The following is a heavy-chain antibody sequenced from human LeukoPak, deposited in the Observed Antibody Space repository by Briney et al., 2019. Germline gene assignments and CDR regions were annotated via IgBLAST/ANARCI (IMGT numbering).Heavy chain of an antibody. CDR2: ISGSGGST. V-gene: IGHV3-23*01. Sequence: GGSLRLSCAASGFTFSSYGMSWVRQAPGKGLEWVSAISGSGGSTYYADSVKGRFTISRDNSKNTLYLQMNSLRAEDTAVYYCAKARVLLWFGEYIWGQGTLVTVSS. CDR3: AKARVLLWFGEYI. CDR1: GFTFSSYG. D-gene: IGHD3-10*01. J-gene: IGHJ4*02.